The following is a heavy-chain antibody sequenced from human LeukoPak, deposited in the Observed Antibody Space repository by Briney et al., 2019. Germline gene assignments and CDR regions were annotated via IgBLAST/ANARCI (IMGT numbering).Heavy chain of an antibody. CDR3: GVVY. J-gene: IGHJ4*02. V-gene: IGHV3-7*01. CDR2: INQDGSEK. Sequence: PGGSLRLSCAASGFTFSTSWMNWVRQAPGKGLGWVANINQDGSEKYYVDSVKGRFSISRDNAKNSLYLQMNSLRAEDTAVYYCGVVYWGQGILVTVSS. CDR1: GFTFSTSW.